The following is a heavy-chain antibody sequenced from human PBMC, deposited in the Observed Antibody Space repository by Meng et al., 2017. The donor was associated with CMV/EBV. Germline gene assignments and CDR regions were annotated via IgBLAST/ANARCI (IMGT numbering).Heavy chain of an antibody. Sequence: EVQRLESGGGWVQLGGSLRCSCASSGLTPSNYARTWVRQAPGRGLEWVSTITTTGTSTYYADSVKGRFTISRDNSKGSLYLQVNSLRDDDTAVYYCARGWTVFDYWGQGTLVTFSS. V-gene: IGHV3-23*01. CDR3: ARGWTVFDY. CDR1: GLTPSNYA. CDR2: ITTTGTST. D-gene: IGHD6-19*01. J-gene: IGHJ4*02.